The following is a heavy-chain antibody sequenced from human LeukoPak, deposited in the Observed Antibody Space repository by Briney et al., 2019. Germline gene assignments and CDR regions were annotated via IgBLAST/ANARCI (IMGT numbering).Heavy chain of an antibody. CDR3: AREVAVAGMSDSWFDP. CDR1: GYTFTGYY. Sequence: ASVKVSCKASGYTFTGYYMHWVRQAPGQGVEWMGWINPNSGGTNYAQKFQGRVTMTRDTSISTAYMELSRLISDDTAVYYCAREVAVAGMSDSWFDPWGQGTLVTVSS. D-gene: IGHD6-19*01. V-gene: IGHV1-2*02. J-gene: IGHJ5*02. CDR2: INPNSGGT.